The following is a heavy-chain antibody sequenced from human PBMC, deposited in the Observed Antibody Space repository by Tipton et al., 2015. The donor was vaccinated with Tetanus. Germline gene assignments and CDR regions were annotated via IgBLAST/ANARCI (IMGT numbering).Heavy chain of an antibody. Sequence: TLSLTCTVSGVSITDYYWTWIRQPPGKGLEWLGEINHSGRAKYIPSLKSRATISVDTSKNQFSLNLSSVTAADTAVYYCARLILGRSKEVAGIRYYYCYGLDVWGQGATVSVTS. D-gene: IGHD6-19*01. J-gene: IGHJ6*02. CDR1: GVSITDYY. CDR2: INHSGRA. V-gene: IGHV4-34*01. CDR3: ARLILGRSKEVAGIRYYYCYGLDV.